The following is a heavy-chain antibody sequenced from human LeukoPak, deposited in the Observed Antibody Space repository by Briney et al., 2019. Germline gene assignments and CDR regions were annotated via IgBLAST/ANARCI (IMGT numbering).Heavy chain of an antibody. CDR2: ISSSSSTT. CDR1: GFIFSSYG. J-gene: IGHJ4*02. D-gene: IGHD3-3*01. V-gene: IGHV3-48*01. Sequence: GGSLRLSCAASGFIFSSYGMNWVRQAPGKGLEWVSYISSSSSTTYYADSVKGRFTMSRDNAKNSLFLQMNSLRVEDTAVYYCARAIISNDYDYWSGYYGWGQGTLVTVSS. CDR3: ARAIISNDYDYWSGYYG.